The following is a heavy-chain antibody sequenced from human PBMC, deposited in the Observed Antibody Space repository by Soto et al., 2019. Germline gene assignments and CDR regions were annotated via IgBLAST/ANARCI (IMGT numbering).Heavy chain of an antibody. CDR1: GFTFSSYG. CDR3: EKDRMIVVVITGVAFDI. Sequence: GGSLRLSCAASGFTFSSYGMHWVRQAPGKGLEWVAVISYDGSNKYYADSVKGRFTISRDNSKNTLYLQMNSLRAEDTAVYYCEKDRMIVVVITGVAFDIWGQGTMVTVSS. V-gene: IGHV3-30*18. J-gene: IGHJ3*02. D-gene: IGHD3-22*01. CDR2: ISYDGSNK.